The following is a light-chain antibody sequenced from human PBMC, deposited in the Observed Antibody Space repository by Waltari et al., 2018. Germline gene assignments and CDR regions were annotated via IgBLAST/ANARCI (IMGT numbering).Light chain of an antibody. J-gene: IGLJ1*01. V-gene: IGLV2-23*02. Sequence: QSALTQPASVSGSPGQSITISCTGTSSDVGSYNLVSWYQQHPGKAPKLMIYEVSKRPSGVSNRSSGSKSGNTSSLTISGLQAEYEADYYCCSYAGSTTYVFGTGTKVTVL. CDR1: SSDVGSYNL. CDR2: EVS. CDR3: CSYAGSTTYV.